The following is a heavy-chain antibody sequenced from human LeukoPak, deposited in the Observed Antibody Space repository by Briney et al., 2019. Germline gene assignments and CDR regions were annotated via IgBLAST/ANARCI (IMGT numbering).Heavy chain of an antibody. CDR3: ARDWGAYYHFFDY. D-gene: IGHD3-22*01. V-gene: IGHV3-7*01. Sequence: GGSLRLSCEASGFSLSVYWMSWVRQAPGKGLEWVGNIKQDGSERNYVDSVKVRFTISSDNAKKSLYLQMDSLRAEDAAVYYCARDWGAYYHFFDYWGQGTLVTVSS. CDR2: IKQDGSER. J-gene: IGHJ4*02. CDR1: GFSLSVYW.